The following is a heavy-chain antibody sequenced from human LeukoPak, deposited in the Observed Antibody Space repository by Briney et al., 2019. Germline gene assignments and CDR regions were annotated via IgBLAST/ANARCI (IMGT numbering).Heavy chain of an antibody. D-gene: IGHD2-15*01. J-gene: IGHJ4*02. Sequence: GGSLRLSCAASGFTFSNFPMIWVRQAPGKGLEWVSAITGSGGRTYYADSVKGRFTISRGNSKNTLYLQMNSLRAEDTAIYYCAKGTLGYCSGASCYPLDYWGQGTLVTVSS. CDR2: ITGSGGRT. CDR3: AKGTLGYCSGASCYPLDY. V-gene: IGHV3-23*01. CDR1: GFTFSNFP.